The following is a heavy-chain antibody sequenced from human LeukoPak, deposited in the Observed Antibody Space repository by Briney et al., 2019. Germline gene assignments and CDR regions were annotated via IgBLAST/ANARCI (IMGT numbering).Heavy chain of an antibody. Sequence: PGGSLRLSCAASGFTFSSYEMNWVRQAPGKGLEFISYISSSGSIIYYADSVKGRFTISRDNAKNTMYLQMNSLRAEDTAVYYCARDGSSSSWYQDYMDVWGKGTTVTISS. CDR3: ARDGSSSSWYQDYMDV. D-gene: IGHD6-13*01. CDR2: ISSSGSII. V-gene: IGHV3-48*03. J-gene: IGHJ6*03. CDR1: GFTFSSYE.